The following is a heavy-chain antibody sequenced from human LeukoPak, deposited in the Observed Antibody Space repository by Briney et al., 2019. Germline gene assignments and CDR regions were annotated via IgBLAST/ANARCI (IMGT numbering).Heavy chain of an antibody. Sequence: GGSLRLSCAASGFTFSHYTMNWVRQAPGKGLEWVSYISSSGSTIYYADSVKGRFTISRDNAKNSLYLQMNSLRAEDTAVYYCAELGITMIGGVWGKGTTVTISS. J-gene: IGHJ6*04. CDR3: AELGITMIGGV. CDR1: GFTFSHYT. CDR2: ISSSGSTI. D-gene: IGHD3-10*02. V-gene: IGHV3-48*04.